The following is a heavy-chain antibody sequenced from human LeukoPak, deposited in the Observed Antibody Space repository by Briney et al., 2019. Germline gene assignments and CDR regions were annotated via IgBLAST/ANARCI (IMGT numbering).Heavy chain of an antibody. J-gene: IGHJ4*02. CDR3: ARGKQNPHEYYDILTGYDYFDY. V-gene: IGHV1-46*01. Sequence: GASVKVSCKASGDTFTSYYMHWVRQAPGQGLEWMGIITPSAGSTSYAQKFQGRVTMTRDTSTSTVYMELSSLRSEDTAVYYCARGKQNPHEYYDILTGYDYFDYWGQGTLVTVSS. CDR2: ITPSAGST. CDR1: GDTFTSYY. D-gene: IGHD3-9*01.